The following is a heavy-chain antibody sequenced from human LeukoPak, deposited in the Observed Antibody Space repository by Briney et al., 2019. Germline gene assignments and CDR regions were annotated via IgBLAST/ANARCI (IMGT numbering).Heavy chain of an antibody. Sequence: GVVWIRQPPGKAPEWLALIYWNDEKRYSPSLKNRLTVTKDTSKNQVVLSMTNMDPVDTATYYFAHVTGYYTGTNWFDPWGQGTLVTVS. CDR3: AHVTGYYTGTNWFDP. V-gene: IGHV2-5*01. CDR1: G. D-gene: IGHD3/OR15-3a*01. CDR2: IYWNDEK. J-gene: IGHJ5*02.